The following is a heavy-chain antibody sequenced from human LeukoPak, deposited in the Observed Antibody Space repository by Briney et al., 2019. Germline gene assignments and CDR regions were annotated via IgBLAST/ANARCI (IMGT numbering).Heavy chain of an antibody. Sequence: SGGSLRLSCAASGFTFSNAWMSWVRQAPGKGLAWVSAISGSGGSTYYADSVKGRFTISRDNSKNTLYLQMNSLRAEDTAVYYCAKHTGYYSYYGMDVWGQGTTVTVSS. CDR3: AKHTGYYSYYGMDV. V-gene: IGHV3-23*01. D-gene: IGHD2-8*02. CDR2: ISGSGGST. J-gene: IGHJ6*02. CDR1: GFTFSNAW.